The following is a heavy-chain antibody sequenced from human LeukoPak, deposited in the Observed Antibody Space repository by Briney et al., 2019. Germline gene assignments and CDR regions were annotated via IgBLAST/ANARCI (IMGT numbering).Heavy chain of an antibody. CDR1: GFTVSSNY. D-gene: IGHD2-2*01. V-gene: IGHV3-33*06. Sequence: GGSLRLSCAASGFTVSSNYMSWVRQAPGKGLEWVAVIWYDGSNKYYADSVKGRFTISRDNSKNTLYLQMNSLRAEDTAVYYCAKDGQDIVVVPAAMTYFDYWGQGTLVTVSS. J-gene: IGHJ4*02. CDR2: IWYDGSNK. CDR3: AKDGQDIVVVPAAMTYFDY.